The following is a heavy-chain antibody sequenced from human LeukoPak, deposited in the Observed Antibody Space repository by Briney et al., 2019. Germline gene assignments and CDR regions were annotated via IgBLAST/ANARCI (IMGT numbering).Heavy chain of an antibody. CDR2: IIPIFGTA. V-gene: IGHV1-69*13. D-gene: IGHD2-2*01. Sequence: ASVKVSCTASGGTFSSYAISWVRQAPGQGLEWMGGIIPIFGTANYAQKFQGRVTITADESTSTAYMELSSLRSEDTAVYYCAREGYCSSTSCYGAHYYYYGMDVWGQGTTVTVSS. J-gene: IGHJ6*02. CDR3: AREGYCSSTSCYGAHYYYYGMDV. CDR1: GGTFSSYA.